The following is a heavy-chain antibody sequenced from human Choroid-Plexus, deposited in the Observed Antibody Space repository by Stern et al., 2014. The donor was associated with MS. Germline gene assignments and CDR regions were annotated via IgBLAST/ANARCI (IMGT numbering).Heavy chain of an antibody. CDR1: GFTFSIG. V-gene: IGHV3-30*18. CDR3: AKDRQWSTYFFDY. Sequence: VQLVESGGGVAQPGRPLILSCAASGFTFSIGMHWVRQAPGKGREGGALRSYDGSYKYYADSVKGRFTIFRDNSKNTLYMHMNSLRAEDTAVYYCAKDRQWSTYFFDYWGQGSLVTVSS. CDR2: RSYDGSYK. J-gene: IGHJ4*02. D-gene: IGHD2-15*01.